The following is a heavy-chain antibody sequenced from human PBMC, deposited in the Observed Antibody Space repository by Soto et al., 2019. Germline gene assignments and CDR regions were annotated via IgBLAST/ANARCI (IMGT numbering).Heavy chain of an antibody. CDR1: GFTFSSYA. Sequence: PGGSLRLSCAASGFTFSSYAMHWVRQAPGKGLEWVAVISYDGSNKYYADSVKGRFTISRDNSKNTLYLQMNSLRAEDTAVYYCARVGPNCGGDCQLYYYYYYGMDVWGQAPTVTVSS. D-gene: IGHD2-21*02. V-gene: IGHV3-30-3*01. J-gene: IGHJ6*02. CDR3: ARVGPNCGGDCQLYYYYYYGMDV. CDR2: ISYDGSNK.